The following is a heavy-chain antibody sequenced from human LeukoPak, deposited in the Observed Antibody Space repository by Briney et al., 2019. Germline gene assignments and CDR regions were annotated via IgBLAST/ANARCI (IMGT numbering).Heavy chain of an antibody. CDR2: IYYSGST. J-gene: IGHJ4*02. V-gene: IGHV4-39*07. Sequence: SETLSLTCTVSGGSISSSSYYWGWIRQPPGKGLEWIGSIYYSGSTYYNPSLKSRVTISVDTSKNQFSLKLSSVTAADTAVYYCASISWWLQLLPYFDYWGQGTLVTVSS. CDR3: ASISWWLQLLPYFDY. CDR1: GGSISSSSYY. D-gene: IGHD5-24*01.